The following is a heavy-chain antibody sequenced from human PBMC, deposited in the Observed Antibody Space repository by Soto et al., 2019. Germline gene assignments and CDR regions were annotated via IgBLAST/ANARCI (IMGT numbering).Heavy chain of an antibody. D-gene: IGHD3-22*01. CDR1: GFTFSSYA. J-gene: IGHJ4*02. CDR2: ISYDGSNK. CDR3: ARDRYYYDSSGCLDY. V-gene: IGHV3-30-3*01. Sequence: ESGGGVVQPGRSLRLSCAASGFTFSSYAMHWVRQAPGKGLEWVAVISYDGSNKYYADSVKGRFTISRDNSKNTLYLQMNSLRAEDTAVYYCARDRYYYDSSGCLDYWGQGTLVTVSS.